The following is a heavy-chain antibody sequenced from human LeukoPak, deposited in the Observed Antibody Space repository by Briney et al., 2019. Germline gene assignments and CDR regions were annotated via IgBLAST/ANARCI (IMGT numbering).Heavy chain of an antibody. CDR3: ARDASLYCSSATCFHDAFDI. J-gene: IGHJ3*02. Sequence: GGSLRLSCAASGFTVSSSYMSWVRQAPGKGLEWVSVIYSGGSTDYADSVKGRFTISRDNSKNTLYLQMNSLRAEDTAVYYCARDASLYCSSATCFHDAFDIWGQGTMVTVSS. CDR1: GFTVSSSY. D-gene: IGHD2-2*01. V-gene: IGHV3-66*02. CDR2: IYSGGST.